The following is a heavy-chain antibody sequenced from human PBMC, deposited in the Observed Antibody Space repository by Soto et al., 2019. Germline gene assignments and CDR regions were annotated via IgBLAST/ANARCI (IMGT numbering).Heavy chain of an antibody. CDR1: GFTFSSYS. CDR2: ISSSSSYI. J-gene: IGHJ5*02. Sequence: GGSLRLSCAASGFTFSSYSMNWVRQAPGKGLEWVSSISSSSSYIYYADSVKGRFTISRDNAKNSLYLQMNSLRAEDTAVYYCARDPRAFGEPEKPNWFDPWGQGTLVTVSS. D-gene: IGHD3-10*01. CDR3: ARDPRAFGEPEKPNWFDP. V-gene: IGHV3-21*01.